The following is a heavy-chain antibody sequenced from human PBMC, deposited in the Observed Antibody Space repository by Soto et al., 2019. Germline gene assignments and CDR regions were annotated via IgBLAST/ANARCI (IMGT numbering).Heavy chain of an antibody. Sequence: SETLSLTCAVYGGSFSGYYWSWIRQPPGKGLEWIGEINHSGSTNYNPSLKSRVTISVDTSKNQFSLKLSSVTAADTAVYYCARGVGRWLQLYYYYGMDVWGQGTTVTVS. CDR3: ARGVGRWLQLYYYYGMDV. CDR1: GGSFSGYY. V-gene: IGHV4-34*01. D-gene: IGHD1-1*01. CDR2: INHSGST. J-gene: IGHJ6*02.